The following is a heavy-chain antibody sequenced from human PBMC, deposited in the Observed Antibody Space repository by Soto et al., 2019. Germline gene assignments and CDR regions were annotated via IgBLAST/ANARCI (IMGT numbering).Heavy chain of an antibody. J-gene: IGHJ6*02. V-gene: IGHV4-34*01. CDR2: INHSGST. CDR1: GGSFSGYY. D-gene: IGHD3-10*01. Sequence: PSETLSLTCAVYGGSFSGYYWSWIRQPPGKGLEWIGEINHSGSTNYNPSLKSRVTISVDTSKNQFSLKLSSVSAADTAVYYCATGRGVRGVIIPTYYYYGLDVWGQGTTVTVSS. CDR3: ATGRGVRGVIIPTYYYYGLDV.